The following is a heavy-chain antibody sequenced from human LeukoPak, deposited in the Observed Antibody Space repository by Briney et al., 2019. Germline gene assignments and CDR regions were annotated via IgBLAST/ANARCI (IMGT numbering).Heavy chain of an antibody. CDR3: AKDPGASYYDSSGYYPSSIDY. CDR1: GFTFSNFA. J-gene: IGHJ4*02. D-gene: IGHD3-22*01. V-gene: IGHV3-21*01. CDR2: IVGSSST. Sequence: PGGSLRLSCAASGFTFSNFAMTWVRQAPGKGLEWVSSIVGSSSTYYADSLKGRFTISRDNSKNTLHLQMNSLRAEDTAVYYCAKDPGASYYDSSGYYPSSIDYWGQGTLVTVSS.